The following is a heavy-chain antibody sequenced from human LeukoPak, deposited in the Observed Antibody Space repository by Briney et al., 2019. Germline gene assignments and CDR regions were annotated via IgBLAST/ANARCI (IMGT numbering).Heavy chain of an antibody. CDR1: GYSISSGYY. CDR2: IYHSGST. V-gene: IGHV4-38-2*02. J-gene: IGHJ3*02. Sequence: SETLSLTCTVSGYSISSGYYWVWIRQPPGKGLEWIGSIYHSGSTYYNPSLKSRVTISVDTSKNQFSLKLSSVTAADTAVYYCARVRTGLARGAFDIWGQGTMVTVSS. D-gene: IGHD6-19*01. CDR3: ARVRTGLARGAFDI.